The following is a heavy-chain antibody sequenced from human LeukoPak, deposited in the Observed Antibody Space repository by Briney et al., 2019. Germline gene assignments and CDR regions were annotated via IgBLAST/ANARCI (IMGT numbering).Heavy chain of an antibody. D-gene: IGHD6-6*01. Sequence: RAGGTLRLSCAASGFTFSNAWMSWLRKAPGKGLEWVGRIKSKTDGCTTDYAAPVKVRFTISRDDSKNTLYLQMNSLKTEDTAEYYCGSSGAQYPEYYFDYCGQGTLVTVSA. CDR2: IKSKTDGCTT. CDR3: GSSGAQYPEYYFDY. J-gene: IGHJ4*02. V-gene: IGHV3-15*01. CDR1: GFTFSNAW.